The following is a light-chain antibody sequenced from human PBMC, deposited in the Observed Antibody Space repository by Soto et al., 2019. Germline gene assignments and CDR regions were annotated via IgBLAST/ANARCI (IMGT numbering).Light chain of an antibody. Sequence: EIVLTQSPGTLSLSPGERATLSCRASQSVSSSYLAWYQQKPGQAPRLLIYGASSRATGIPDRFSGSGSETDFTLTSSRLEPEDVAVYYCQQYGSSSWTFGQGTKVEIK. CDR1: QSVSSSY. CDR3: QQYGSSSWT. CDR2: GAS. V-gene: IGKV3-20*01. J-gene: IGKJ1*01.